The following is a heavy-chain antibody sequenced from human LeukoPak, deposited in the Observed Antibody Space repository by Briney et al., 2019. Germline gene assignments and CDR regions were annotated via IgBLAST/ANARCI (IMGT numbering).Heavy chain of an antibody. J-gene: IGHJ4*02. CDR2: ISSSSSYI. D-gene: IGHD3-10*01. CDR3: AREYGSGSYRY. V-gene: IGHV3-21*01. CDR1: GFTFDDYD. Sequence: GGSLRLSCAASGFTFDDYDMSWVRQAPGKGLEWVSSISSSSSYIYYADSVKGRFTISRDNAKNSLYLQMNSLRAEGTAVYYCAREYGSGSYRYWGQGTLVTVSS.